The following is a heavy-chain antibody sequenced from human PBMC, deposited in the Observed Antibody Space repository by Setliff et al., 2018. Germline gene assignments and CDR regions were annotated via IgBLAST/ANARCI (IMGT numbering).Heavy chain of an antibody. V-gene: IGHV3-48*03. Sequence: PGGSLRLSCTTSGFTFSSYEVNWVRQAPGKGLEWVSYISSSGTTKHYADSVKGRFTISRDDARNSMYLQMDSLRPEDTGVYYCAKVKKQLIRGSGLDLWGQGTLVTVSS. J-gene: IGHJ5*02. CDR1: GFTFSSYE. D-gene: IGHD3-10*01. CDR2: ISSSGTTK. CDR3: AKVKKQLIRGSGLDL.